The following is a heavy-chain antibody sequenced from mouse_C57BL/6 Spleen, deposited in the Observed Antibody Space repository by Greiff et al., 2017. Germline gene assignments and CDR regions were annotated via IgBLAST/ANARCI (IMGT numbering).Heavy chain of an antibody. V-gene: IGHV1-77*01. J-gene: IGHJ4*01. CDR3: ARDDYDRKGYAMDY. D-gene: IGHD2-4*01. CDR1: GYTFTDYY. CDR2: IGPGSGST. Sequence: QVQLQQSGAELVKPGASVKISCKASGYTFTDYYINWVKQRPGQGLEWIGKIGPGSGSTYYNEKFKGKATLTADKSSSAAYMQLSSLTSEDSAVYFCARDDYDRKGYAMDYWGQGTSVTVSS.